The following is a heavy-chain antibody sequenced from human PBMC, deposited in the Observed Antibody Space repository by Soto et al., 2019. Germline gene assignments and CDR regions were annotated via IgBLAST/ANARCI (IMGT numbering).Heavy chain of an antibody. V-gene: IGHV6-1*01. J-gene: IGHJ6*02. CDR3: ARDKQLVAPYYYYYGMDV. Sequence: QSQTLSLTCAISGDSVSSNSAAWNWIRQSPSRGLEWLGRTYYRSKWYNDYAVSVKSRITINPDTSKNQFSLQLNSVTPEDTAVYYCARDKQLVAPYYYYYGMDVWGQGTTVTVSS. CDR2: TYYRSKWYN. CDR1: GDSVSSNSAA. D-gene: IGHD6-6*01.